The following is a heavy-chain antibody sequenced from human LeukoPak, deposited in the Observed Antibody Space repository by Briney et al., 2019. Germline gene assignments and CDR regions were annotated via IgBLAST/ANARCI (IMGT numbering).Heavy chain of an antibody. Sequence: SETLSLTCTVAGYSISSGYFWGWIRQPPGKGLECIGTIYHSGSTYYNPSLKSRVTISVDTSKNQFSLKLNSVTAADTAVYYCARIYSSSWFLNWFDPWGQGTLVTVSS. J-gene: IGHJ5*02. CDR2: IYHSGST. V-gene: IGHV4-38-2*02. D-gene: IGHD6-13*01. CDR1: GYSISSGYF. CDR3: ARIYSSSWFLNWFDP.